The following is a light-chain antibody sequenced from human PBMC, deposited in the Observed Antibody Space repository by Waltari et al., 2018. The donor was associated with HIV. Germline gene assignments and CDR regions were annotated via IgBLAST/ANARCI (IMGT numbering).Light chain of an antibody. CDR3: QSYDSSLSGSV. V-gene: IGLV1-40*01. CDR1: RPNLGAGCD. CDR2: GNS. J-gene: IGLJ3*02. Sequence: QSVLTQPPSVSGAPGQRVTIPCTGSRPNLGAGCDVHGYQRLPGTAPKLLIYGNSNRPSGVPDRFSGSKSGTSASLAITGLQAEDEADYYCQSYDSSLSGSVFGGGTKLTVL.